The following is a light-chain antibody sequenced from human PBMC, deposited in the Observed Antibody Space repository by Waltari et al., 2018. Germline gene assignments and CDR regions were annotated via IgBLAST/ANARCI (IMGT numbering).Light chain of an antibody. J-gene: IGKJ2*02. CDR2: DAS. V-gene: IGKV3-11*01. CDR1: QSVSRH. Sequence: EIVLTQSPATLSLSPGERATLSCRASQSVSRHLAWYQQKPGQAPRLLIYDASSRATGIPARFSGSGSATDFTLTISSLEPEDFAVYYCQQRYNFGTFGQGTKLEIK. CDR3: QQRYNFGT.